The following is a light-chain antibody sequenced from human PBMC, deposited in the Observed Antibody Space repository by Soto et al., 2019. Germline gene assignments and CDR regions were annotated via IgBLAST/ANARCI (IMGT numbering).Light chain of an antibody. CDR3: SSYAGSSNV. CDR2: EVN. J-gene: IGLJ1*01. CDR1: SSDVGGYNY. V-gene: IGLV2-8*01. Sequence: SVLTQPPSASGSPVQSVAISCTGTSSDVGGYNYVSWYQQHPGKAPKLMIYEVNKRPSGVPDRFSGSKSGNTASLTVSGLQAEDEADYYCSSYAGSSNVFGTGTKVTVL.